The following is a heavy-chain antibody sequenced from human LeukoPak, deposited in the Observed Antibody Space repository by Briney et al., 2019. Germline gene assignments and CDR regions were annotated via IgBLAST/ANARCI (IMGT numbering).Heavy chain of an antibody. CDR3: AKDAKPYYYDSSGYYYAGAFDI. CDR1: GFTFSSYA. D-gene: IGHD3-22*01. CDR2: ISGSGGST. Sequence: PGGSLRLSCAASGFTFSSYAMSWVRQAPGKGLEWASAISGSGGSTYYADSVKGRFTISRDNSKNTLHLQMNSLRAEDTAVYYCAKDAKPYYYDSSGYYYAGAFDIWGQGTMVTVSS. J-gene: IGHJ3*02. V-gene: IGHV3-23*01.